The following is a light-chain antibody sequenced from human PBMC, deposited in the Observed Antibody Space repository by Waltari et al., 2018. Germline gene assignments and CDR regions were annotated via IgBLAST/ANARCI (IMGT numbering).Light chain of an antibody. CDR3: AAWDDSLSAQGV. CDR1: SSNIGSNY. CDR2: RNN. J-gene: IGLJ2*01. Sequence: QSVLTQPPSASGTPGQRVTISCSGSSSNIGSNYVYWYQQLPGTAPKLLIYRNNQRPSGVRDRFSGAKPGTSAALAISGLRSEDEADYYCAAWDDSLSAQGVFGGGTKRTVL. V-gene: IGLV1-47*01.